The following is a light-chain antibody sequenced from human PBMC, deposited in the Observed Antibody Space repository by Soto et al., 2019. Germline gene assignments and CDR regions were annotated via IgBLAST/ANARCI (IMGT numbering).Light chain of an antibody. CDR2: EAS. CDR1: SSDVGSHNL. J-gene: IGLJ3*02. V-gene: IGLV2-23*01. CDR3: CSFSTTGAHWV. Sequence: QSALTKPAYVSGSPGQSITISCTGTSSDVGSHNLVSWYQHHPANATKLMVYEASKRPSGGSDRFSGSKSGNTASLTIYGLQGEDEADYVCCSFSTTGAHWVFGGGTQLTVL.